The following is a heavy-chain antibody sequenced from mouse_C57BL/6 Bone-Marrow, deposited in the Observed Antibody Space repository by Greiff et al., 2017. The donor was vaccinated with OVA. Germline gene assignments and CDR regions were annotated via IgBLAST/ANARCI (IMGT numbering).Heavy chain of an antibody. J-gene: IGHJ4*01. V-gene: IGHV5-12*01. Sequence: EVQRVESGGGLVQPGGSLKLSCAASGFTFSDYYMYWVRQTPEKRLEWVAYISNGGGSTYYPDTVKGRFTISRDNAKNTLYLQMSRLKSEDTAMYYCERPPYDYDDAMDYWGQGTSVTVSS. CDR1: GFTFSDYY. D-gene: IGHD2-4*01. CDR2: ISNGGGST. CDR3: ERPPYDYDDAMDY.